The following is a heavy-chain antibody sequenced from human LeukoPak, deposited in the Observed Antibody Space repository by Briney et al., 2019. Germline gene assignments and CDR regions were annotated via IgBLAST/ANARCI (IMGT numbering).Heavy chain of an antibody. CDR1: GFSFGDYA. CDR2: IRSKLYGGTT. D-gene: IGHD6-13*01. V-gene: IGHV3-49*04. J-gene: IGHJ4*02. Sequence: LRLSGTASGFSFGDYAMSWVRQSPGKGLEWVGFIRSKLYGGTTQYAASVKGRFTISRDDSKSIAYLQMNSLKTEDTAVYYCTRLFSESSSWALDYWGQGSLVTVSS. CDR3: TRLFSESSSWALDY.